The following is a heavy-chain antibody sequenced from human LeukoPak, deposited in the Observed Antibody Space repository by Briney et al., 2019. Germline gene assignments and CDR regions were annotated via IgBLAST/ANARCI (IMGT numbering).Heavy chain of an antibody. J-gene: IGHJ5*02. CDR1: GFTFSSYG. CDR2: IRYDGSNK. D-gene: IGHD3-22*01. CDR3: AKDPFLYRYYYDSSGPRWFDP. Sequence: GGSLRLSCAASGFTFSSYGMHWVRQAPGKGLAGVAFIRYDGSNKYYADSVKGRFTISRDNSKNTLYLQMNSLRAEDTAVYYCAKDPFLYRYYYDSSGPRWFDPWGQGTLVTVSS. V-gene: IGHV3-30*02.